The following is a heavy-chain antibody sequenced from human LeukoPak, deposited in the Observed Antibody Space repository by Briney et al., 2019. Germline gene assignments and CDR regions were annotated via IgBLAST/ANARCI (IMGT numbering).Heavy chain of an antibody. V-gene: IGHV4-61*05. J-gene: IGHJ4*02. CDR2: IYYSGST. CDR1: GGSIITTSYY. D-gene: IGHD3-10*01. CDR3: ARSLDHYYGSGSLFGY. Sequence: SETLSLTCSVSGGSIITTSYYWDWIRQPPGKGLEWIGYIYYSGSTNYNPSLKSRVTISVDTSKNQFSLKLSSVTAADTAVYYCARSLDHYYGSGSLFGYWGQGTLVTVSS.